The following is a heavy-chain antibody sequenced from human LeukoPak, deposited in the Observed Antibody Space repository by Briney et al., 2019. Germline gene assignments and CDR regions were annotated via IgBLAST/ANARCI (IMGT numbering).Heavy chain of an antibody. CDR1: GSTFRSYE. J-gene: IGHJ4*02. CDR2: ISISGSTS. D-gene: IGHD4-17*01. Sequence: QPGGSLRLSCAASGSTFRSYEMNWVRQAPGKGREWVSYISISGSTSYYADSVKGRFTISRDNAKNSLYLQMNSLRAEDPADSYCGRFQPTVATRQHWGQGTLVTVS. CDR3: GRFQPTVATRQH. V-gene: IGHV3-48*03.